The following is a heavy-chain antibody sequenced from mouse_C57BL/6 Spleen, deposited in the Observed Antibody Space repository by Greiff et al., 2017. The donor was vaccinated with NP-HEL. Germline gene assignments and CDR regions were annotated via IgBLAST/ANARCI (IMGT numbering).Heavy chain of an antibody. J-gene: IGHJ4*01. D-gene: IGHD1-1*01. CDR3: ARSYYYGSSDGAMDY. Sequence: QVQLQQSGAELARPGASVKMSCKASGYTFTSYTMHWVKQRPGQGLEWIGYINPSSGYTKYNQKFKDKATLTADKSSSTAYMQLSSLTSEDSAVYYCARSYYYGSSDGAMDYWGQGTSVTVSS. CDR1: GYTFTSYT. V-gene: IGHV1-4*01. CDR2: INPSSGYT.